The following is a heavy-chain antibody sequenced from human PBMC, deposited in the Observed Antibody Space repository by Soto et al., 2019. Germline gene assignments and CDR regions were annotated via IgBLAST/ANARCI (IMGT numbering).Heavy chain of an antibody. CDR1: GFTFSYYA. CDR3: AKDPVYGDGLWLPES. CDR2: ILGRGTT. Sequence: PGGSLRLSCAASGFTFSYYAMMWVRQAPGKGLEWVAGILGRGTTYHADSVKGRFTISKDNSKSTLYLEMNSLRAEDTAVYYCAKDPVYGDGLWLPESWGQGTMVTVYS. D-gene: IGHD4-17*01. J-gene: IGHJ4*02. V-gene: IGHV3-23*01.